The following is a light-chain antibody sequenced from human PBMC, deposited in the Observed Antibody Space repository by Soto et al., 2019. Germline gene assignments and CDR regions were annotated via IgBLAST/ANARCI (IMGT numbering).Light chain of an antibody. CDR2: LGD. Sequence: QSVLTQPPSASSTPGQTVTISCSGSTSNIGTFYVYWYQHLPGTAPKLLIYLGDQRASGVSDRFSGSKSGTSASLAINGLRSDDEADYYCAAWDDNLNAYVFGSGTKLTFL. J-gene: IGLJ1*01. V-gene: IGLV1-47*02. CDR3: AAWDDNLNAYV. CDR1: TSNIGTFY.